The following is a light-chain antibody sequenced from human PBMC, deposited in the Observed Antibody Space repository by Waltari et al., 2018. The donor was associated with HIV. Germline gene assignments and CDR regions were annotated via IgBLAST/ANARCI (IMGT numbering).Light chain of an antibody. CDR1: SSNLGAAYH. Sequence: QSVLTQPPSVSGAPGPRLTISCPGSSSNLGAAYHVHWSQHLPGTAPHLLIYGNSNRPSGVPDRFSGSKSGTSASLAITGLQAEDEADYYCQSYDSSLSGSVVFGGGTKLTVL. CDR2: GNS. J-gene: IGLJ2*01. V-gene: IGLV1-40*01. CDR3: QSYDSSLSGSVV.